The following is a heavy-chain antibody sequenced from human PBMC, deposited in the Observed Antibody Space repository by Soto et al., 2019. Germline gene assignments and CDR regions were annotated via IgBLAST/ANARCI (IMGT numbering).Heavy chain of an antibody. Sequence: PGGSLRLSGVASGLTFSAYGTNWVGQAPGKGPEWLSYISGNNANFYYAGSVRGRSTISRDNAKSSLFLHVDSLRDEDTAVYYCARHLYTVVTPIDIWGQGTMVTVSS. J-gene: IGHJ4*02. CDR2: ISGNNANF. D-gene: IGHD2-21*01. CDR1: GLTFSAYG. CDR3: ARHLYTVVTPIDI. V-gene: IGHV3-48*02.